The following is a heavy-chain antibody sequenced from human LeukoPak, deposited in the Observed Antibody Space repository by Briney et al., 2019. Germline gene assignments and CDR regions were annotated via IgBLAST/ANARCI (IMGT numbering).Heavy chain of an antibody. D-gene: IGHD6-19*01. CDR3: ARDDSSAWYLEH. CDR1: GGSISTFY. J-gene: IGHJ4*02. V-gene: IGHV4-4*07. CDR2: VYAGGST. Sequence: SETLSLTCTVSGGSISTFYLSWIRQPAGKGLEWIGRVYAGGSTDCNPSLKSRVTMSVDTSKNQFSLKLTSVTAADTAVYYCARDDSSAWYLEHWGQGTLVTVSS.